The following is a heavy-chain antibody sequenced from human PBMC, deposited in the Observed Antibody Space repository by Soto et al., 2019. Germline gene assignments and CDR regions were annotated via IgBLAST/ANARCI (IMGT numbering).Heavy chain of an antibody. CDR3: AKRVAGDCSGGSCYFPFDY. CDR1: GFTFSSYA. V-gene: IGHV3-23*01. CDR2: ISGSGGST. D-gene: IGHD2-15*01. Sequence: PGGSLRLSCAASGFTFSSYAMSWVRQAPGKWLEWVSAISGSGGSTYYADSVKGRFTISRDNSKNTLYLQMNSLRAEDTAVYYCAKRVAGDCSGGSCYFPFDYWGQGXLVTVS. J-gene: IGHJ4*02.